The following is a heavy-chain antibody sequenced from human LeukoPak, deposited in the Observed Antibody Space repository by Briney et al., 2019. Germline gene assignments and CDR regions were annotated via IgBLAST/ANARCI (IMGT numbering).Heavy chain of an antibody. Sequence: GGSLRLSCAASRFSFSDYAMSWVRQAQGKGLEWVSAISGSGDKTYYADSVKGRFTISRDKPKNTLYLQMNSLRAEDTAVYYCARDSSGGYSYGTAIDYWGQGTLVTVSS. V-gene: IGHV3-23*01. CDR2: ISGSGDKT. CDR3: ARDSSGGYSYGTAIDY. CDR1: RFSFSDYA. D-gene: IGHD5-18*01. J-gene: IGHJ4*02.